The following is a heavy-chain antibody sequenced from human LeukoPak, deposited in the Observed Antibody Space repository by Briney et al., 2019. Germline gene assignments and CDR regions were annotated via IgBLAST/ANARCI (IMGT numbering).Heavy chain of an antibody. D-gene: IGHD3-3*01. J-gene: IGHJ4*02. CDR3: ARGAIFGVVIKRMGDYFDY. CDR1: GGSISSYY. CDR2: IYTSGST. Sequence: SETLSLTCTVSGGSISSYYWSWIRQPAGKGLEWIGRIYTSGSTNYNPSLKSRVTMSVDTSKNQFSLKLSSVTAADTAVYYCARGAIFGVVIKRMGDYFDYWGQGTLVTVS. V-gene: IGHV4-4*07.